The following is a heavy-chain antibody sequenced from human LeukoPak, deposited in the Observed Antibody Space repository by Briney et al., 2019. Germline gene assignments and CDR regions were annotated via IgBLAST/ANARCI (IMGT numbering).Heavy chain of an antibody. Sequence: GASVKVSCKASGYTFTSYYMHWVRQAPGQGLEWMGIINPSGGSTSYAQKFQGRVTVTRDTSTSTVYMELSSLRSEDTAVYYCARGARRVDIVVVPAAINEPGFDYWGQGTLVTVSS. J-gene: IGHJ4*02. CDR3: ARGARRVDIVVVPAAINEPGFDY. D-gene: IGHD2-2*02. CDR1: GYTFTSYY. V-gene: IGHV1-46*01. CDR2: INPSGGST.